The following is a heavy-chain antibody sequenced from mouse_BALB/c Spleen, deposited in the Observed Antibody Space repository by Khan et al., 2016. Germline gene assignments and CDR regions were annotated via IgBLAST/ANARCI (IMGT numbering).Heavy chain of an antibody. J-gene: IGHJ1*01. CDR2: IRYDGSN. CDR3: ARDPFYYYGSSYWYFDV. V-gene: IGHV3-6*02. Sequence: EVELVESGPGLVKPSQSLSLTCSVTGYSITSGYYWNWIRQFPGNKLEWMGYIRYDGSNNYNPSLKNRISITRDTSKNQFFLKLNSVTTEDTATYYCARDPFYYYGSSYWYFDVWGAGTTVTVSS. CDR1: GYSITSGYY. D-gene: IGHD1-1*01.